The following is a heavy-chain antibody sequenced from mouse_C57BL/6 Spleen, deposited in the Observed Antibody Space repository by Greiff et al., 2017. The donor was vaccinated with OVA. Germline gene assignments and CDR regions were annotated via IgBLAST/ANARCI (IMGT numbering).Heavy chain of an antibody. V-gene: IGHV5-6*01. CDR1: GFTFSSYG. Sequence: EVMLVESGGDLVKPGGSLKLSCAASGFTFSSYGMSWVRQTPDKRLEWVATISSGGSYTYYPDSVKGRFTISRDNAKNTLYLQMSSLKSEDTAIYYCASYDYEELDYAMDYWGQGTSVTVSS. J-gene: IGHJ4*01. CDR3: ASYDYEELDYAMDY. CDR2: ISSGGSYT. D-gene: IGHD2-4*01.